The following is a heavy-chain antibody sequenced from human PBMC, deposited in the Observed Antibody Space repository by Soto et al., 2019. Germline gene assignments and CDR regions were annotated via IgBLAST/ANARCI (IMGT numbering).Heavy chain of an antibody. J-gene: IGHJ6*03. Sequence: ASVKVSCKASGYSFTNYGVTWVRQAPGQGLEWMGWISAFNGNTHYAQNLQGRVTMTTDASTSTAYMELRSLRSDDTAVYYCGRDRGVAPPVAGNTHYYYYMDVWGKGTTVTVSS. CDR1: GYSFTNYG. CDR3: GRDRGVAPPVAGNTHYYYYMDV. V-gene: IGHV1-18*01. D-gene: IGHD6-19*01. CDR2: ISAFNGNT.